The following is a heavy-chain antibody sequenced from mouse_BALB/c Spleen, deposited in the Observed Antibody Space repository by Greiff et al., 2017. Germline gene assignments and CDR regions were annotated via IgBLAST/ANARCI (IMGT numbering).Heavy chain of an antibody. V-gene: IGHV3-6*02. CDR1: GYSITSGYY. J-gene: IGHJ4*01. Sequence: EVKLVESGPGLVKPSQSLSLTCSVTGYSITSGYYWNWIRQFPGNKLEWMGYISYDGSNNYNPSLKNRISITRDTSKNQFFLKLNSVTTEDTATYYCARAIWLDYAMDYWGQGTSVTVSS. D-gene: IGHD2-2*01. CDR2: ISYDGSN. CDR3: ARAIWLDYAMDY.